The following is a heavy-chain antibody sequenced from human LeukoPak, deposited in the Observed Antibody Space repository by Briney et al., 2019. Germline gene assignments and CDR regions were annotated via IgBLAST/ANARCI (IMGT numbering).Heavy chain of an antibody. D-gene: IGHD3-22*01. CDR1: GYTFSSYY. CDR3: AREYYYDSSGFGY. CDR2: ITPSGGST. V-gene: IGHV1-46*01. J-gene: IGHJ4*02. Sequence: GASVKVSCKASGYTFSSYYLHWVRQAPGQGLEWMGIITPSGGSTRYAQKFQGRVTMTRDTSTSTVYMELSSLRSEDTAVYYCAREYYYDSSGFGYWGQGTLVTVSS.